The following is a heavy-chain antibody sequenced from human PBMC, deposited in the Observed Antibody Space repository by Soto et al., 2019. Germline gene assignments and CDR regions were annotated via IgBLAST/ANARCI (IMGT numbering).Heavy chain of an antibody. CDR1: GYTFTSYG. V-gene: IGHV1-18*01. CDR2: ISAYNGNT. D-gene: IGHD1-1*01. Sequence: QVPLVQSGAEVKKPGASVKVCCKASGYTFTSYGISWVRQAPGQGLEWMGWISAYNGNTNYAQKLQGRVTMTTDTSTSTAYMELRSLRSDDTAVYYCARDGTRGAPWDNWNDGDFDYWGQGTLVTVSS. J-gene: IGHJ4*02. CDR3: ARDGTRGAPWDNWNDGDFDY.